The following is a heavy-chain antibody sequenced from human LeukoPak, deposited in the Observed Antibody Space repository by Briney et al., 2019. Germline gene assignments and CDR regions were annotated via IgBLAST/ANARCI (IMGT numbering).Heavy chain of an antibody. CDR3: ARGHTTINMMVVIFTSANYYLDY. Sequence: SETLSLTRTVSGGSISSYYWSWIRQPPGKGLEWIGYINYSGSTKYNPSLKSRVTISVDTSKSQFSLKLKSVNAADTAVYYCARGHTTINMMVVIFTSANYYLDYWGQGTRVTVSS. D-gene: IGHD3-22*01. J-gene: IGHJ4*02. CDR2: INYSGST. V-gene: IGHV4-59*12. CDR1: GGSISSYY.